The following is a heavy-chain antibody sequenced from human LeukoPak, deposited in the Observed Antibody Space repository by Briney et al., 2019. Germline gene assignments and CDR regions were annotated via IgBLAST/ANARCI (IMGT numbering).Heavy chain of an antibody. CDR1: GYTFTGYY. Sequence: GASVKVSCKASGYTFTGYYMHWVRQAPGQGLEWMGWINPNSGGTNYAQKFQGRVTMTRDTSISTAHMELSRLRSDDTAVYYCARDRGSYKQEQVDAFDIWGQGTMVTVSS. V-gene: IGHV1-2*02. CDR3: ARDRGSYKQEQVDAFDI. J-gene: IGHJ3*02. CDR2: INPNSGGT. D-gene: IGHD1-26*01.